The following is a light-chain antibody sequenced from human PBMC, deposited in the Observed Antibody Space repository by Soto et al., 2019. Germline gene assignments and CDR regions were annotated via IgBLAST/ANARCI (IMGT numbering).Light chain of an antibody. Sequence: IVLTHSPATLSAFPGDIVTLSFRASQALNTRLAWYQHKPFQAPRLLIYLTSNRAAGVPSRFSAWGSETDFTLTISDVQPEDFAVYYCHQRQSWPRTFGQGTKVDI. V-gene: IGKV3-11*01. CDR1: QALNTR. CDR2: LTS. J-gene: IGKJ1*01. CDR3: HQRQSWPRT.